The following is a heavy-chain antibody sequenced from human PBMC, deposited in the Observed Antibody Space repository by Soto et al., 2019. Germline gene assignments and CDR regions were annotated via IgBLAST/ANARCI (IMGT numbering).Heavy chain of an antibody. V-gene: IGHV4-34*01. D-gene: IGHD2-21*02. CDR2: INHSGST. CDR3: ARVRTVTAFDF. Sequence: TYAVYGGTFVGHDWSRIRQPTGKGLEWIGEINHSGSTNYNPSLKSRVTISVDTSKNQFSLKLSSVTAEDTAVYYCARVRTVTAFDFWGQR. J-gene: IGHJ4*02. CDR1: GGTFVGHD.